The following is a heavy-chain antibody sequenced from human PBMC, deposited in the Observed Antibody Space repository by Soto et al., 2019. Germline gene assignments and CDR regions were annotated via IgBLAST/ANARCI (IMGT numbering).Heavy chain of an antibody. CDR2: IIPIPGTA. CDR3: ARSQGSSTSLEIYYYYYYGMDV. D-gene: IGHD2-2*01. Sequence: QVQLVQSGAEVKKPGSSVKVSCKASGGTFSSYAISWVRQAPGQGLEWMGGIIPIPGTANYAQKFQGRVTITADESTSTAYMELGGLRSEDTAVYYCARSQGSSTSLEIYYYYYYGMDVWGQGTTVTVSS. CDR1: GGTFSSYA. V-gene: IGHV1-69*01. J-gene: IGHJ6*02.